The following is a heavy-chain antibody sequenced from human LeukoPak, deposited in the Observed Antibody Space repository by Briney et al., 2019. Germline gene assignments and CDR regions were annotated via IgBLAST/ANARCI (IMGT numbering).Heavy chain of an antibody. D-gene: IGHD3-22*01. V-gene: IGHV4-30-4*01. CDR3: ARVDYDSSGCNSGFDY. CDR1: GGSISSGDYY. J-gene: IGHJ4*02. CDR2: IYYSGST. Sequence: PSETLSLTCTVSGGSISSGDYYWSWIRQPPGKGLEWIGYIYYSGSTYYNPSLKSRVTISVDTSKNQFSLKLSSVTAADTAVYYCARVDYDSSGCNSGFDYWGQGTLVTVSP.